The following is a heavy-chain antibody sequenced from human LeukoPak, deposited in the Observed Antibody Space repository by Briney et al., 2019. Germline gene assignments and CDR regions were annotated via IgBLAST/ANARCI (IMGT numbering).Heavy chain of an antibody. V-gene: IGHV3-30-3*01. D-gene: IGHD4-17*01. CDR3: AKSPPENDYGDYVGYFQH. CDR1: GFTFSSYA. J-gene: IGHJ1*01. CDR2: ISYDGSNK. Sequence: GGSLRLSCGASGFTFSSYAMHWVRQAPGKGLEWVAVISYDGSNKYYADSVKGRFTISRDNSKNTLYLQMNSLRAEDTAVYYCAKSPPENDYGDYVGYFQHWGQGTLVTVSS.